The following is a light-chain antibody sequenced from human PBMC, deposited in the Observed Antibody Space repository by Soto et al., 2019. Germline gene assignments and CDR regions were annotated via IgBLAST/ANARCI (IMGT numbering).Light chain of an antibody. CDR2: GAS. Sequence: EIVMTQSPATLSVSPGERATLSCRASQGVAGNLAWYQQKPGQAPRLLMYGASTRATGIPARFSGSGSGTEFTLTISSLQSEDFGVYYCQQYNNWPLTFGGGTKVEIK. CDR3: QQYNNWPLT. J-gene: IGKJ4*01. V-gene: IGKV3-15*01. CDR1: QGVAGN.